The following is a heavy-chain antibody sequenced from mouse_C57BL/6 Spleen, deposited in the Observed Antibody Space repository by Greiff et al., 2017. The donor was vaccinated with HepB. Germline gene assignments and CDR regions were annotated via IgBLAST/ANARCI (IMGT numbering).Heavy chain of an antibody. V-gene: IGHV1-18*01. D-gene: IGHD3-2*02. CDR2: INPNNGGT. CDR1: GYTFTDYN. Sequence: EVQLQQSGPELVKPGASVKIPCKASGYTFTDYNMDWVKQSHGKSLEWIGDINPNNGGTIYNQKFKGKATLTVDKSSSTAYMERRSLTSEDTAVYYCARRGSSGWFAYWGQGTLGTVSA. CDR3: ARRGSSGWFAY. J-gene: IGHJ3*01.